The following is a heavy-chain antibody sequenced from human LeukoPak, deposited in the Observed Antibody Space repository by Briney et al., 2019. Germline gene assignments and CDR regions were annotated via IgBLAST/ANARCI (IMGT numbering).Heavy chain of an antibody. D-gene: IGHD3-22*01. Sequence: GGSLRLSCTASGFTFGDYAMHWVRRAPGKGLEWVAVISYDGSNKYYADSVKGRFTISRDNSKNTLYLQMNSLRAEDTAVYYCARVTYYYDSSGYYTGAYFDYWGQGTLVTVSS. CDR1: GFTFGDYA. CDR2: ISYDGSNK. J-gene: IGHJ4*02. V-gene: IGHV3-30-3*01. CDR3: ARVTYYYDSSGYYTGAYFDY.